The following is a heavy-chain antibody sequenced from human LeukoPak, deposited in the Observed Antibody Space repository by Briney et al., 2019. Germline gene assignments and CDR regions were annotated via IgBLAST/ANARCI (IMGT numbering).Heavy chain of an antibody. CDR2: ISDSGSTI. Sequence: GGSLRLSCAASGFIFSDYYVTWIRQTPGKGLEWLSYISDSGSTINYADSVKGRLTISRDNAKKSLFLQMNSLRAEDTAVYYCAIYYDSSGSIDHWGQGTLVTVSS. CDR3: AIYYDSSGSIDH. CDR1: GFIFSDYY. J-gene: IGHJ4*02. D-gene: IGHD3-22*01. V-gene: IGHV3-11*01.